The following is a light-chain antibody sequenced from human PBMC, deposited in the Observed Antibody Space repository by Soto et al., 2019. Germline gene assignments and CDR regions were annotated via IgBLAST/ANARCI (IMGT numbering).Light chain of an antibody. Sequence: IQMPQSPSTLSASVGDRVTINCRASQNIGNWLAWYQQKPGKAPNLLIYGASSLQGGVPSRFSGSGFGTEFTLTISSLQPEDFATYHCQQYDSYPYTWGQGTK. CDR3: QQYDSYPYT. CDR2: GAS. V-gene: IGKV1-5*01. CDR1: QNIGNW. J-gene: IGKJ2*01.